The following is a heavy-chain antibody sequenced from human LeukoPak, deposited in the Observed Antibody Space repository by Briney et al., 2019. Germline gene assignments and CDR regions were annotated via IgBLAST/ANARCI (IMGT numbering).Heavy chain of an antibody. J-gene: IGHJ3*02. CDR2: IHHSGST. Sequence: PSETLSLTCTVSGDSISSGTYYWTWIRQPPGKGLEWVGYIHHSGSTYYKPSLKSRVTISLDRSNNQFSLKLSSVTAADTAVYYCARSQWGYPFDIWGQGTMVTVSS. CDR1: GDSISSGTYY. CDR3: ARSQWGYPFDI. V-gene: IGHV4-30-2*01. D-gene: IGHD6-19*01.